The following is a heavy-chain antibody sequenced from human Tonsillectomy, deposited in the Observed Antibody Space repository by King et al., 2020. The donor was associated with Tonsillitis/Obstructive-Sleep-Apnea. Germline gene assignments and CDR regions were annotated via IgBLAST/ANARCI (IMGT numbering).Heavy chain of an antibody. CDR3: ARHLFSEGGNFFNY. CDR1: GGSISGSSYY. Sequence: QLQESGPGLVKPSETLSLTCTVSGGSISGSSYYWGWIRQPPGKGLEWIGSIYYGGSTYYNPSLKSRVTISVDTSKNQFSLKLTSVTAADTAVYYCARHLFSEGGNFFNYWGQGTLVTVSS. D-gene: IGHD2-15*01. CDR2: IYYGGST. V-gene: IGHV4-39*01. J-gene: IGHJ4*02.